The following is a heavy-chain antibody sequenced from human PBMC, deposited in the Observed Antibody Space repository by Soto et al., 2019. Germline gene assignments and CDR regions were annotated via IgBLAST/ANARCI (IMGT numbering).Heavy chain of an antibody. Sequence: QVQLQESGPGLVKPSQTLSLTCTVSGGSISSGGYYWSWIRQHPGKGLEWIGYIYYSGSTYYNPSLKSRVTISVDTSKNQFSLKLSSVTAADTAVYYCARTKPSSGYEIPYGMDVWGQGTTVTVSS. J-gene: IGHJ6*02. V-gene: IGHV4-31*03. CDR1: GGSISSGGYY. CDR3: ARTKPSSGYEIPYGMDV. CDR2: IYYSGST. D-gene: IGHD5-12*01.